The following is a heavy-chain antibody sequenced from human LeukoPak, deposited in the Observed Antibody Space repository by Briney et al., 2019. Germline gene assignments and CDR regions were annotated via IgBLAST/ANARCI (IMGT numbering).Heavy chain of an antibody. CDR1: GYTFTNYG. D-gene: IGHD6-19*01. J-gene: IGHJ4*02. Sequence: ASVKVSCKASGYTFTNYGVSWVRQAPGQGLEWVAWIHPNSGGSKYAQKFQGRVTMTRDTSISTAYMEVNRLRSDDTAVYYCARGTDSSGGKGLIHYWGQGTLVTVSS. V-gene: IGHV1-2*02. CDR2: IHPNSGGS. CDR3: ARGTDSSGGKGLIHY.